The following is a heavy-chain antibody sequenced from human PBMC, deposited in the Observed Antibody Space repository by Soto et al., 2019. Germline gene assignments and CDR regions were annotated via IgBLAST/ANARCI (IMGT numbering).Heavy chain of an antibody. V-gene: IGHV3-7*01. CDR1: GFTFSSYW. CDR2: IKQDGSEK. Sequence: VGSLRLSCAASGFTFSSYWMSWVRQAPGKGLEWVANIKQDGSEKYYVDSVKGRFTISRDNAKNSLYLQMNSLRAEDTAVYYCARDMRFLEWFEDYYYYGMDVWGQGTTVTVSS. D-gene: IGHD3-3*01. CDR3: ARDMRFLEWFEDYYYYGMDV. J-gene: IGHJ6*02.